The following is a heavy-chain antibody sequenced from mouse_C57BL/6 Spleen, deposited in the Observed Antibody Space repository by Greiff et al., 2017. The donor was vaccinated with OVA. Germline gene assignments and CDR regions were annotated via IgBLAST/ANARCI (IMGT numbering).Heavy chain of an antibody. Sequence: VQRVESGPELVKPGASVKISCKASGYAFSSSWMNWVKQRPGKGLEWIGRIYPGDGDTNYNGKFKGKATLTADKSSSTAYMQLSSLTSEDSAVYFCARDEATAQATYYYARDYWGQGTSVTVSS. CDR2: IYPGDGDT. D-gene: IGHD3-2*02. CDR3: ARDEATAQATYYYARDY. J-gene: IGHJ4*01. V-gene: IGHV1-82*01. CDR1: GYAFSSSW.